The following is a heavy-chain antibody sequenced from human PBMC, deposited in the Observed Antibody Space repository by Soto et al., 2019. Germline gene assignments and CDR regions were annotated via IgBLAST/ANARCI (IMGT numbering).Heavy chain of an antibody. V-gene: IGHV3-53*01. J-gene: IGHJ4*02. CDR1: GISVNNNY. Sequence: GGSLRLSCAASGISVNNNYMSWVRQAPGKGLEWVSVLYSNGGTHYADSLKGRFTISRDTSRNTVFLNMSSLRPEDTAVYYCARGYCSGGSCYVFDFWGQGTKVTVSS. D-gene: IGHD2-15*01. CDR3: ARGYCSGGSCYVFDF. CDR2: LYSNGGT.